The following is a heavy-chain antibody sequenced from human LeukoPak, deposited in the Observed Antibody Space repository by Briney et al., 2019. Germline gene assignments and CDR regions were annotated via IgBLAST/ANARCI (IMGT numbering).Heavy chain of an antibody. J-gene: IGHJ4*02. CDR1: GFTFSSYA. V-gene: IGHV3-23*01. CDR2: ISASGDRT. D-gene: IGHD3-22*01. CDR3: AKGGYSPDGSRYYPLDY. Sequence: GGSLRLSCAASGFTFSSYAMSWVRQAPGKGLEWVSGISASGDRTYHADSVKGRFTISRDNSKNTLFLQMNSLRAEDTAVYYCAKGGYSPDGSRYYPLDYWGQGPLVTVSS.